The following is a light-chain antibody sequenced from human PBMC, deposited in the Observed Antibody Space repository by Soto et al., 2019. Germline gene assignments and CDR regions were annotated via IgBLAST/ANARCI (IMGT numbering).Light chain of an antibody. CDR1: GSTFGAGYD. CDR2: ANT. CDR3: QSYDSSLSGYV. V-gene: IGLV1-40*01. J-gene: IGLJ1*01. Sequence: QSALTQPPSVSGAPGQGVTISCTGSGSTFGAGYDVHWYQQLPGTAPKLLIYANTNRPSGVPDRFSGSKSGTSASLAITGLQAEDEADYYCQSYDSSLSGYVFGTGTKLTVL.